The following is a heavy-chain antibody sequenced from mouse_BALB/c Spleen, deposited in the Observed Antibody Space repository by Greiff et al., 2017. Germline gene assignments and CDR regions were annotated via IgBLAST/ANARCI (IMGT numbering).Heavy chain of an antibody. J-gene: IGHJ4*01. D-gene: IGHD1-1*01. Sequence: VKLEESGPGLVAPSQSLSITCTVSGFSLTSYDISWIRQPPGKGLEWLGVIWTGGGTNYNSAFMSRLSISKDNSKSQVFLKMNSLQTDDTAIYYCVRDTYYYGSSYAMDYWGQGTSVTVSS. CDR2: IWTGGGT. V-gene: IGHV2-9-2*01. CDR1: GFSLTSYD. CDR3: VRDTYYYGSSYAMDY.